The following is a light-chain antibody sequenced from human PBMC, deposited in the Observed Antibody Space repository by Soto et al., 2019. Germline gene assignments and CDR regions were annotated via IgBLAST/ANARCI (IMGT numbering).Light chain of an antibody. V-gene: IGLV2-23*01. CDR3: CSYAGTRTSAV. J-gene: IGLJ2*01. CDR1: SSDVGSYNL. CDR2: EGS. Sequence: QSALTQPASVSGSPGQSITISCTGTSSDVGSYNLVSWYQQHPGKAPKLMIYEGSKRPSGVSNRFSGSKSGNTASLAISGLQAEDEADYYCCSYAGTRTSAVFGGGTKVTVL.